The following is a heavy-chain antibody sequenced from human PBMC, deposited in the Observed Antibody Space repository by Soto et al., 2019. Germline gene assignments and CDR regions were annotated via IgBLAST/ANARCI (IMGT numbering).Heavy chain of an antibody. CDR2: IYYSGST. V-gene: IGHV4-59*08. J-gene: IGHJ4*02. CDR1: GGSIRSYY. D-gene: IGHD3-22*01. Sequence: PSQTLCLTWTVFGGSIRSYYWSWILQPPGKGLEWIAYIYYSGSTNYNPSLKSRVNISVDTSKNQFSLKLRSVTAADTAVYYCARSYDSSGYYWEYSGQGTLVTVSS. CDR3: ARSYDSSGYYWEY.